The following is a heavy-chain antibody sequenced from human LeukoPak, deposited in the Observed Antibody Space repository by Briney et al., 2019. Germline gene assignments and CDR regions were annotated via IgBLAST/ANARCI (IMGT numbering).Heavy chain of an antibody. CDR2: IKVDGSET. D-gene: IGHD6-13*01. Sequence: PGGSLRLSCAASGLTFSMSWMAWVRQAPGKGLEWVANIKVDGSETYYVDSVKGRFTISRDNAKSSLYLQMNSLRVEDTAVYYCARAYSSPNWFDPWGQGTLVTVSS. J-gene: IGHJ5*02. CDR3: ARAYSSPNWFDP. V-gene: IGHV3-7*04. CDR1: GLTFSMSW.